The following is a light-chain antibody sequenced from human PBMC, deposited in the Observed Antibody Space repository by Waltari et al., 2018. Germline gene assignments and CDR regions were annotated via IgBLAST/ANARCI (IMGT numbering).Light chain of an antibody. J-gene: IGLJ1*01. Sequence: QSVLTPPPSASGTPGQRVTISCSGSSSNIGSNTVTWYQQLPGTAPKLLIYSNNQRPSGVPDRFSGSKSGTSASLAISGLQSEDEADYYCAAWDDSLNGLYVFGTGTKVTVL. V-gene: IGLV1-44*01. CDR3: AAWDDSLNGLYV. CDR1: SSNIGSNT. CDR2: SNN.